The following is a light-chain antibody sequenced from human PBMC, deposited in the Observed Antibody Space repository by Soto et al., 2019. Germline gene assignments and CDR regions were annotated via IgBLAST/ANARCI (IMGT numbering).Light chain of an antibody. CDR3: ATWDDRLTAWV. CDR2: YND. Sequence: QSVLTQPASLSGSPGQSITISCTGTSSDIGAYDYVSWFQQHPGKAPKLLMYYNDMLPSGVSDRFSGSKSGTSASLAISGLQSEDEGDYYCATWDDRLTAWVFGGGTKLTVL. V-gene: IGLV2-14*03. CDR1: SSDIGAYDY. J-gene: IGLJ3*02.